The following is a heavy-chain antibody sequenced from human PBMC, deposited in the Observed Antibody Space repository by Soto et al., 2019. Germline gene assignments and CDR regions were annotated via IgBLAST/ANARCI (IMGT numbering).Heavy chain of an antibody. CDR3: ARIKNVDTAMVSGNYFDY. D-gene: IGHD5-18*01. J-gene: IGHJ4*02. CDR1: GGSISSSSYY. V-gene: IGHV4-39*01. Sequence: QLQLQESGPGLVKPSETLSLTCTVSGGSISSSSYYWGWIRQPPGKGLEGIGSIYYSGSTYYNPSLQRRVTLSVDTSKNQVSLKLSSVTAADTAVYYCARIKNVDTAMVSGNYFDYWGQGTLVTVSS. CDR2: IYYSGST.